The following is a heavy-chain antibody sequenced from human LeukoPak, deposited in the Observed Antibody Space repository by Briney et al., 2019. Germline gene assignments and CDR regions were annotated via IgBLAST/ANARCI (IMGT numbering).Heavy chain of an antibody. CDR3: ALGVEWFGEFDY. CDR1: GYTFTGYY. J-gene: IGHJ4*02. CDR2: TNPNSGGT. D-gene: IGHD3-10*01. V-gene: IGHV1-2*02. Sequence: ASVKVSCKASGYTFTGYYMHWVRQAPGQGLEWMGWTNPNSGGTNYAQKFQGRVTMTRDTSISTAYMELSRLRSDDTAVYYCALGVEWFGEFDYWGQGTLVTVSS.